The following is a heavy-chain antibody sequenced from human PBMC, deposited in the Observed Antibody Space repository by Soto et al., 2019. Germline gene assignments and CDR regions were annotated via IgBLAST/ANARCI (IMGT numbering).Heavy chain of an antibody. Sequence: QVQLQESGPGLVKPSGTLSLTCAVSGGSFSSSNWWTWVRQHPGKGLEWIGEIYQSGPTNYNPSLKRRVTISVDRTKSQFSLYLISVTAAGAAVYYCAGRITSSLLYGMGVWGQGTTVIVSS. CDR3: AGRITSSLLYGMGV. V-gene: IGHV4-4*02. J-gene: IGHJ6*02. D-gene: IGHD3-16*01. CDR2: IYQSGPT. CDR1: GGSFSSSNW.